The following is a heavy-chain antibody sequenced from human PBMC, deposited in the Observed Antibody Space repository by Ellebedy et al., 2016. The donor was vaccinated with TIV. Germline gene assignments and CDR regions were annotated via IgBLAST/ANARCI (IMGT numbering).Heavy chain of an antibody. CDR3: AKWCSGEVCTNAYEI. CDR1: GDSVSINSGG. CDR2: GHYSGAT. V-gene: IGHV4-61*08. D-gene: IGHD2-15*01. Sequence: SETLSLTCAISGDSVSINSGGWNWIRQSPGKGLEWIGFGHYSGATYYSPSLRSRVTVTVDASRNQFSLKLSSVTAADTAIYYCAKWCSGEVCTNAYEIWGQGTMVTVSS. J-gene: IGHJ3*02.